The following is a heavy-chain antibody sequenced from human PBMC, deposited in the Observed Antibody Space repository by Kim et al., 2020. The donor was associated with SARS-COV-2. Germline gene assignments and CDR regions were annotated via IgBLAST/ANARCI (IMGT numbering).Heavy chain of an antibody. V-gene: IGHV3-23*01. CDR3: AKDRAAAAGTGQFDY. D-gene: IGHD6-13*01. Sequence: GGSLRLSCAASGFTFSSYAMTWVRQAPGKGLEWVSAISGSGYNTYYADPVRGRFTISRDSSQNTVFLQVTSLRDDDTAVYYCAKDRAAAAGTGQFDYWG. CDR2: ISGSGYNT. CDR1: GFTFSSYA. J-gene: IGHJ4*01.